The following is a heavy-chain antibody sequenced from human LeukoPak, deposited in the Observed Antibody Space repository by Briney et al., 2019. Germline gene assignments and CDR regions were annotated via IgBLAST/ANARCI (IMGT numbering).Heavy chain of an antibody. Sequence: GGSLRLSCAASGFTFRDSAMSWVRQAPGKGLERVSSITNSGGGTYYTDSVKGRFTISRDNSRNTVYLQMSSLRAEDTAVYYCAGYTSSRSFDYWGQGTLVTVSS. CDR1: GFTFRDSA. CDR2: ITNSGGGT. V-gene: IGHV3-23*01. J-gene: IGHJ4*02. CDR3: AGYTSSRSFDY. D-gene: IGHD6-13*01.